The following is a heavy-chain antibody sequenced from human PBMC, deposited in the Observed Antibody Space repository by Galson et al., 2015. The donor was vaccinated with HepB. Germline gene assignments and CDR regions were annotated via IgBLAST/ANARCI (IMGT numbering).Heavy chain of an antibody. V-gene: IGHV3-30*18. CDR3: AKQGGALMSGSDY. D-gene: IGHD3-16*01. CDR2: ISNDANNK. CDR1: GVTFSDDG. Sequence: SLRLSCAASGVTFSDDGMLWVRQAPGKGLEWVAIISNDANNKYYADSVKGRFTISRDNSKNTLYLQMNSLRPEDTAVFYCAKQGGALMSGSDYCGQGTLVTVSS. J-gene: IGHJ4*02.